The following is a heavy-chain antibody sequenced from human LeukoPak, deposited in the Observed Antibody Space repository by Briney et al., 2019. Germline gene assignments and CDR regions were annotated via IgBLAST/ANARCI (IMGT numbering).Heavy chain of an antibody. Sequence: GASVKVSCKASGYTSTGYYMHWVRQAPGQGLEWMGWINPNSGGTNYAQKFQGRVTMTRDTSISTAYMELSRLRSDDTAVYYCARGPGLGYCSSTSCYYFDYWGQGTLVTVSS. D-gene: IGHD2-2*01. CDR1: GYTSTGYY. J-gene: IGHJ4*02. CDR2: INPNSGGT. CDR3: ARGPGLGYCSSTSCYYFDY. V-gene: IGHV1-2*02.